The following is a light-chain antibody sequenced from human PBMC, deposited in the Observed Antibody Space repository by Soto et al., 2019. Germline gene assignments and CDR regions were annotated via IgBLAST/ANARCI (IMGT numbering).Light chain of an antibody. CDR3: QQYYSTPLT. V-gene: IGKV4-1*01. CDR1: QSLFHNSNERDY. Sequence: DIVLSQSPDSLTVSLGERATISCKSSQSLFHNSNERDYIAWFQQKAGQPPKLLIYWASTRESGVPDRFSGSGSGTEFTLTISSLQAEDVAVYYCQQYYSTPLTFGGGTKVDIK. CDR2: WAS. J-gene: IGKJ4*01.